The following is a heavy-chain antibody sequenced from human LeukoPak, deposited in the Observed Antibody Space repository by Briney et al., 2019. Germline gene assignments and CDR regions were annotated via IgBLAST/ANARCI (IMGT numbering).Heavy chain of an antibody. Sequence: ASVKVSCKASGYTFTSYDINWVRQATGQGLEWMGWMNPNSGNTGYAQKFQGRVTMTRNTSISTAYMELSSLRSEDTAVYYCAREPTDYYGMDVWGQGTTVTVSS. V-gene: IGHV1-8*01. CDR3: AREPTDYYGMDV. J-gene: IGHJ6*02. CDR2: MNPNSGNT. CDR1: GYTFTSYD.